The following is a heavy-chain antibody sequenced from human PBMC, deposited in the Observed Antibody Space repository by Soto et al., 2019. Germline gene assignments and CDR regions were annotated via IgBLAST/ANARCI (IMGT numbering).Heavy chain of an antibody. Sequence: PGGSLRLSCAASGFTVSSNYMSWVRQAPGKGLEWVSVIYSGGSTYYADSVKGRFTISRDNSKNTLYLQMNSLRAEDTAVYYCASYSGSYYSYYYYGMDVWGQGTTVTAP. D-gene: IGHD1-26*01. CDR2: IYSGGST. CDR3: ASYSGSYYSYYYYGMDV. CDR1: GFTVSSNY. J-gene: IGHJ6*02. V-gene: IGHV3-53*01.